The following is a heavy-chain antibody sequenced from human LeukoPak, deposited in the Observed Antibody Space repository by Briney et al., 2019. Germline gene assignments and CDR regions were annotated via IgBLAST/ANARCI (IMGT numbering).Heavy chain of an antibody. D-gene: IGHD3-16*01. CDR1: GFTFSTYW. Sequence: GGSLRLSCAASGFTFSTYWMCWVRQAPGKGLEWVANIKEDGSETNYVESVKGRFFISRDNAKNSQRLQMSSLRVEDSAVYYCARCEGFYDYFSGNPTYYFYMDVWGKGTTVTVSS. CDR2: IKEDGSET. J-gene: IGHJ6*03. V-gene: IGHV3-7*01. CDR3: ARCEGFYDYFSGNPTYYFYMDV.